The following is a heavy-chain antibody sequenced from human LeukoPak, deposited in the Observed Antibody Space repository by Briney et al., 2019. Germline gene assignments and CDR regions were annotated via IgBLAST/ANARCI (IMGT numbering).Heavy chain of an antibody. CDR1: GFTFNNYA. D-gene: IGHD1-26*01. CDR2: IKQDGSEK. Sequence: GGSLRLSCAASGFTFNNYAMNWVRQAPGKGLEWVANIKQDGSEKYYVDSVKGRFTISRDNAKNSLYLQMNSLRAEDTAVYYCARSSSGSGGYYMDVWGKGTTVTVSS. CDR3: ARSSSGSGGYYMDV. J-gene: IGHJ6*03. V-gene: IGHV3-7*01.